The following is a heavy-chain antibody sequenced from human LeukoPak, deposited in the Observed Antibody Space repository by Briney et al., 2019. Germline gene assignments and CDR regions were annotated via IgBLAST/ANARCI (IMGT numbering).Heavy chain of an antibody. Sequence: SETLSLTCSVSGGSLSSYSWSWIRQPPGKGLEWIGRIYASGATIYNPSLQSRISISVDTSNNHFSLHLTSVTAADTAVYYCARRMLEARQSSATNWFDTRGQGTLVTVSS. J-gene: IGHJ5*02. V-gene: IGHV4-4*07. D-gene: IGHD3-16*01. CDR2: IYASGAT. CDR1: GGSLSSYS. CDR3: ARRMLEARQSSATNWFDT.